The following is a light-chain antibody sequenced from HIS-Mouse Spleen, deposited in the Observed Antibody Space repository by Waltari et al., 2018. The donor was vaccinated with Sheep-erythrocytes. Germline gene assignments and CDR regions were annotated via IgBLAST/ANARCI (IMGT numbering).Light chain of an antibody. J-gene: IGLJ3*02. Sequence: QSALTQPPSASGSPGQSVTLSCTGTSRAVGVYTYVSGYQQHPGKAPKRMIYEVSKRPSGVPDRFSGSKSGNTASLTVSGLQAEDEADYYCSSYAGSNNWVFGGGTKLTVL. CDR3: SSYAGSNNWV. V-gene: IGLV2-8*01. CDR1: SRAVGVYTY. CDR2: EVS.